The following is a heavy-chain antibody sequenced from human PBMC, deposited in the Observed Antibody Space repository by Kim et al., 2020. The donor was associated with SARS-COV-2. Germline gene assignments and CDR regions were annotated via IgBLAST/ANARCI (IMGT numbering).Heavy chain of an antibody. V-gene: IGHV1-46*01. Sequence: AQRLHGRLTVTRDTSTSTVYMELSALRSDDTAVYYCARDYITAAGKEDFDYWGQGTLVTISS. J-gene: IGHJ4*02. CDR3: ARDYITAAGKEDFDY. D-gene: IGHD6-13*01.